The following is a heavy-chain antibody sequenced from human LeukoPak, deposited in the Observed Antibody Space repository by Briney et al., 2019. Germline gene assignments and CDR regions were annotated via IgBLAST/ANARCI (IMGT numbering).Heavy chain of an antibody. CDR1: GFTFRSFG. CDR3: ATSPGDYYGSGSVNWFDP. V-gene: IGHV3-30*03. Sequence: GGSLRLSCAASGFTFRSFGMHWFRQAPGKGLEWVALLSYDGRNIYYADSVKGRFTISRDYSKNTLYLQMNSLRGEDTAVYYCATSPGDYYGSGSVNWFDPWGQGTLVTVSS. D-gene: IGHD3-10*01. J-gene: IGHJ5*02. CDR2: LSYDGRNI.